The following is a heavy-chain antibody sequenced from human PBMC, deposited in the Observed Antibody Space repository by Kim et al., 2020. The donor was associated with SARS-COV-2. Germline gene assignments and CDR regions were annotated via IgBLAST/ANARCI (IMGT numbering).Heavy chain of an antibody. Sequence: GGSLRLSCAASGFTFSSYGMHWVRQAPGKGLEWVAVISYDGSNKYYADSVKGRFTISRDNSENTLYLQMNSLRAEDTAVYYCAKSFGAGTRAPYGMDVWG. J-gene: IGHJ6*01. D-gene: IGHD6-19*01. CDR1: GFTFSSYG. CDR3: AKSFGAGTRAPYGMDV. V-gene: IGHV3-30*18. CDR2: ISYDGSNK.